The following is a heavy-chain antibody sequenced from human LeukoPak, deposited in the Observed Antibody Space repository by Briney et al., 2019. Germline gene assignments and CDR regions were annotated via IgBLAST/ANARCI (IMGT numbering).Heavy chain of an antibody. V-gene: IGHV4-59*08. CDR2: IHYSGNT. Sequence: PSETLSLTCTVSGGSITNYYWSWIRQPPGKGLEWIGYIHYSGNTNYNPSLKSRVTISVDTSKNHFSLKLTSVTPADTAVYYCARHSIYYQRSGVSDYFDSWGQGTLVTVSS. J-gene: IGHJ4*02. D-gene: IGHD3-22*01. CDR3: ARHSIYYQRSGVSDYFDS. CDR1: GGSITNYY.